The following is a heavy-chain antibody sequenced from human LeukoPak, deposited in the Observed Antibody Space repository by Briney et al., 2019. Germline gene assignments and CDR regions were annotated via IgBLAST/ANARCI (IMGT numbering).Heavy chain of an antibody. CDR1: GYPFSIYD. CDR2: MNPNGIAA. CDR3: ARGRLSTL. D-gene: IGHD2-2*01. Sequence: ASVKVSWTASGYPFSIYDVNWVRQAAEQGLEWLGWMNPNGIAAGYSQKFQDRVTLTMDTSTSTAYLELSSLRSEDTAVYYCARGRLSTLWGQGTLVTVSS. V-gene: IGHV1-8*01. J-gene: IGHJ4*02.